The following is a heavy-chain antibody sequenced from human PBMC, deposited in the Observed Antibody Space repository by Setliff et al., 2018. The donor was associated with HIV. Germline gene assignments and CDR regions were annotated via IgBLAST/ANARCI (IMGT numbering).Heavy chain of an antibody. CDR1: GFTFRDHY. CDR3: ARDPRSGWYLGFFDY. J-gene: IGHJ4*02. CDR2: ISSSGSTT. D-gene: IGHD6-19*01. Sequence: NPGGSLSLSCAASGFTFRDHYMTWIRQAPGKGLEWISYISSSGSTTYYADSVKGRFTISRDNTKNSLYLQMNSLRAEDTAVYYCARDPRSGWYLGFFDYWGQGTLVTVSS. V-gene: IGHV3-11*04.